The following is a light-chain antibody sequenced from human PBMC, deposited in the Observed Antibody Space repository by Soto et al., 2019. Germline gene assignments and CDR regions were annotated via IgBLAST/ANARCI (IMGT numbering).Light chain of an antibody. CDR1: QRISGY. J-gene: IGKJ5*01. Sequence: EIVLTQSPATLSLSPGERATLSCRASQRISGYLARFQQKPGQAPRLLIYDASNRATGIPARFSGSGSGTDFPLTISSLEPEDFAVYYCQQRSNWPITFGQGTRLEI. CDR3: QQRSNWPIT. CDR2: DAS. V-gene: IGKV3-11*01.